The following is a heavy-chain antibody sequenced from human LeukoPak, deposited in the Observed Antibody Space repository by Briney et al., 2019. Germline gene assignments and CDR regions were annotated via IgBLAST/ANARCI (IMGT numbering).Heavy chain of an antibody. D-gene: IGHD6-19*01. CDR3: GRRRYSSTSDYFDY. CDR2: IFYSGST. V-gene: IGHV4-59*08. J-gene: IGHJ4*02. CDR1: GGSISSHY. Sequence: SETLSLTCTVSGGSISSHYWRWLRQPPGKGLEWIGNIFYSGSTEYNPSLKSRVTISVDTSKNQFSLNLRSVTAADTAVYFCGRRRYSSTSDYFDYWGQGSLVTVSS.